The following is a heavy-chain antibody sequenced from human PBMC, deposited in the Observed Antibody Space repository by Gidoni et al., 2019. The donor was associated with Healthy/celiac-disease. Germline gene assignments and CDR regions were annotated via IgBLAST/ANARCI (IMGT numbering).Heavy chain of an antibody. D-gene: IGHD3-10*01. V-gene: IGHV3-48*03. J-gene: IGHJ3*02. CDR2: ISSSGSTK. CDR3: ARDPGYGGYAFDI. CDR1: GFTFSSYE. Sequence: EVQLVESGGGLVQPGGSLRRACAASGFTFSSYEMNWGRQAPGKGLELVSYISSSGSTKYYADSGKGRFTISRDNDKNSLYLQMNSLRAEDTAVYYCARDPGYGGYAFDIWGQGTMVTVSS.